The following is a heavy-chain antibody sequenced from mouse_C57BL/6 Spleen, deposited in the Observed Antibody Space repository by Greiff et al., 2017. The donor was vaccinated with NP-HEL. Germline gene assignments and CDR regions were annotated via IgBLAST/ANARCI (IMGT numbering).Heavy chain of an antibody. CDR1: GYSFTGYY. V-gene: IGHV1-42*01. Sequence: VQLQQSGPELVKPRASVKISCKASGYSFTGYYMNWVKQSPEKSLEWIGEINPSTGGTTYNQKFKAKATLTVDKSSSTAYMQLKSLTSEDSAVYYCARWRGSSGFFAYWGQGTLVTVSA. D-gene: IGHD3-2*02. CDR3: ARWRGSSGFFAY. CDR2: INPSTGGT. J-gene: IGHJ3*01.